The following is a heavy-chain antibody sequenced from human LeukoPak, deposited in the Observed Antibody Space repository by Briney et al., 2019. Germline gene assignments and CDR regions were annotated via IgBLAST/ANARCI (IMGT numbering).Heavy chain of an antibody. Sequence: ASVKVSCKASGYTFTSYYMHWVRQAPGQGLEWMGIINPSGGSTSYAQKFQGRVTMTRDTSTSTVYMELSSLRSEDTAVYYCARSPGGIVGAGPFDYWGQGTLVTVSS. V-gene: IGHV1-46*01. CDR1: GYTFTSYY. CDR2: INPSGGST. D-gene: IGHD1-26*01. J-gene: IGHJ4*02. CDR3: ARSPGGIVGAGPFDY.